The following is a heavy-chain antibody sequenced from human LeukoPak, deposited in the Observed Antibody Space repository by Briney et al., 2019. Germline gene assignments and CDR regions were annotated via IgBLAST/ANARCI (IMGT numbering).Heavy chain of an antibody. D-gene: IGHD6-13*01. CDR3: ASIAAAAYDPYYFDY. CDR1: GGSISSSSYY. V-gene: IGHV4-39*07. Sequence: PSETLSLTCTVSGGSISSSSYYWGWIRQPPGKGLEWIGSIYYSGSTYYNPSLKSRVTISVDKSKNQFSLKLSSVTAADTAVYYCASIAAAAYDPYYFDYWGQGTLVTVSS. J-gene: IGHJ4*02. CDR2: IYYSGST.